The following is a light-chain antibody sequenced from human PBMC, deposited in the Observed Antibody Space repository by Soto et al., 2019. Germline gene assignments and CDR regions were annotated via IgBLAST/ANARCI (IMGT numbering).Light chain of an antibody. CDR2: DVN. J-gene: IGLJ1*01. V-gene: IGLV2-14*01. CDR3: SSYTSSSTRV. Sequence: QSALTQPASVSGSLGQSITISCTGTSSDVGGYNYVSWYQQNPGKAPKLMIYDVNNRPSGVSYRFSGSKSGNTASLTISGLQAEDEADYYCSSYTSSSTRVFGTGTKVTVL. CDR1: SSDVGGYNY.